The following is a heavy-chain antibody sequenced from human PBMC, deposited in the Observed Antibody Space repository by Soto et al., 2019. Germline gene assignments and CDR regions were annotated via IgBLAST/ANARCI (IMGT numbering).Heavy chain of an antibody. Sequence: HPGGSLRLSCAASGFTFSSYGMHWVRQAPGKGLEWVAVISYDGSNKYYADSVMGRFTISRDNSKNTLYLQMNSLRAEDTAVYYCAREYSSGWYYFDYWGQGTLVTVSS. D-gene: IGHD6-19*01. V-gene: IGHV3-30*03. CDR2: ISYDGSNK. CDR1: GFTFSSYG. CDR3: AREYSSGWYYFDY. J-gene: IGHJ4*02.